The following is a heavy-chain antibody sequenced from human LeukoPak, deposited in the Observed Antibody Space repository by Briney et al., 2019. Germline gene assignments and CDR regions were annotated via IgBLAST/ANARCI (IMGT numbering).Heavy chain of an antibody. CDR3: ARISDYGDPHY. D-gene: IGHD4-17*01. Sequence: SETLSLTCTVSGGSISSSSYYWGWVRQPPGKGVEWIGSIYYSGSTYYNPSLKSRVTISVDTSKNQFSLKLSSVTAADTAVYYCARISDYGDPHYWGQGTLVTVSS. J-gene: IGHJ4*02. CDR1: GGSISSSSYY. V-gene: IGHV4-39*01. CDR2: IYYSGST.